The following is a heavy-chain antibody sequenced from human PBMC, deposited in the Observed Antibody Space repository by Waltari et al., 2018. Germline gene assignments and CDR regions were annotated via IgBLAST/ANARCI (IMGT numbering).Heavy chain of an antibody. Sequence: EVQLVETGGALIHPGGSLRLSCAASEFIVRNNYMAWVRQAPGKGRGGVSVIYAGGGSDSADSVRGRFTISRDNSKNTLYLEMNALRPDDTAVYYCATLGAYLGAFEVWGRGTMVTVSS. J-gene: IGHJ3*01. CDR1: EFIVRNNY. CDR3: ATLGAYLGAFEV. V-gene: IGHV3-53*02. D-gene: IGHD3-16*01. CDR2: IYAGGGS.